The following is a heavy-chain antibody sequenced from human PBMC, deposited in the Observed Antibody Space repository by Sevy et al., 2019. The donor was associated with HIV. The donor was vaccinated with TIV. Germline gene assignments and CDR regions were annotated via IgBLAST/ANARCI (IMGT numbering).Heavy chain of an antibody. J-gene: IGHJ4*02. CDR3: ARDKGEILSSAFDY. CDR2: ISYDARNTK. Sequence: GGSLRLSCAASGFTFSDFRMHWVRQAPGKGLEWVALISYDARNTKYNPDSGKGRFTISRDNSKNTLYLQINSLRPEDTAIYYCARDKGEILSSAFDYWGQGTLVTVSS. CDR1: GFTFSDFR. V-gene: IGHV3-30*04. D-gene: IGHD3-16*01.